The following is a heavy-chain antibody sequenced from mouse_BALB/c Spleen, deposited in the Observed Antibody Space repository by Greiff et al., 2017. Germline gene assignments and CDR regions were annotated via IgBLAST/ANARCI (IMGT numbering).Heavy chain of an antibody. V-gene: IGHV5-12-1*01. CDR3: ARQLGGAY. CDR2: ISSGGGST. CDR1: GFAFSSYD. J-gene: IGHJ3*01. D-gene: IGHD4-1*01. Sequence: VQLKESGGGLVKPGGSLKLSCAASGFAFSSYDMSWVRQTPEKRLEWVAYISSGGGSTYYPDTVKGRFTISRDNAKNTLYLQMSSLKSEDTAMYYCARQLGGAYWGQGTLVTVSA.